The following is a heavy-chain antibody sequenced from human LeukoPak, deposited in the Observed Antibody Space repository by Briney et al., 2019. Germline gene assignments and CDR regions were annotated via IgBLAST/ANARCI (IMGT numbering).Heavy chain of an antibody. CDR2: MYNSGSTRST. J-gene: IGHJ3*02. CDR1: AGSISSGDYY. CDR3: ARVGGVPLGAFDI. V-gene: IGHV4-61*08. D-gene: IGHD3-16*01. Sequence: SETLSLTCTVSAGSISSGDYYWSWIRQPPGKGLEWIGYMYNSGSTRSTSFNPSLKSRVTLSVDTSKNQFSLRLTSVTAADTAVYYCARVGGVPLGAFDIWGQGTLVTASS.